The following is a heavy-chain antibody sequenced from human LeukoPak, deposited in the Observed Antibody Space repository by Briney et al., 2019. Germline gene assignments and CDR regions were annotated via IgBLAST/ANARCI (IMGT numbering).Heavy chain of an antibody. CDR2: IKHDGSEK. CDR1: GFPFSSYW. CDR3: AEEPGRFCSSTSCYPP. V-gene: IGHV3-7*03. J-gene: IGHJ5*02. Sequence: GGSLRLSCVGSGFPFSSYWITWVRQAPGKGLEWVANIKHDGSEKSYVDSVKGRFSISRDNAKNTLYLQMNSLRAEDTAVYYCAEEPGRFCSSTSCYPPWGQGTLVTVSS. D-gene: IGHD2-2*01.